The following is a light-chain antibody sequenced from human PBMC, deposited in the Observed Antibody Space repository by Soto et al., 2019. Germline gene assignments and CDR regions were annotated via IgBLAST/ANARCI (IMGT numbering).Light chain of an antibody. Sequence: EIVMTQSPATLSVSPGERATLSCSASQSVGSSLAWYQQKPGQAPRLLIYGASTRANGIPARFSGSASGTEFTLTNTSLQSEDFAVYYCQQYVNWSCSFGQGPKVENK. V-gene: IGKV3-15*01. CDR2: GAS. CDR1: QSVGSS. J-gene: IGKJ1*01. CDR3: QQYVNWSCS.